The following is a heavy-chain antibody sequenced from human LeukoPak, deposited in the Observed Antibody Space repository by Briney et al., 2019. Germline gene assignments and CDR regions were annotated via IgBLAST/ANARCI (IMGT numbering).Heavy chain of an antibody. V-gene: IGHV1-69*13. CDR1: GGTFSSYA. J-gene: IGHJ4*02. Sequence: ASETVSRRASGGTFSSYAISWVRQAPGQGLEWMGGIIPIFGTANYAQKFQGRVTITADESTSTAYMELSSLRSEDTAVYYCASGVASYCDYELPFDYWGQGTLVTVSS. CDR3: ASGVASYCDYELPFDY. CDR2: IIPIFGTA. D-gene: IGHD4-17*01.